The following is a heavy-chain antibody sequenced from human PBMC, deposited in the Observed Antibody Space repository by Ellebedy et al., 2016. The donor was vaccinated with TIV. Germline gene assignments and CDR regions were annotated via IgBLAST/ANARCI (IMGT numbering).Heavy chain of an antibody. CDR1: GFTFSTYA. J-gene: IGHJ3*02. CDR2: LTTGGVT. CDR3: ATARGDHGAFEI. V-gene: IGHV3-23*01. Sequence: PGGSLRLSCVVSGFTFSTYAMRWFRQAPGKGLEWVSALTTGGVTFYADSVKGRFTISRDNTKNSLYLQMNSLRAEDTAVYHCATARGDHGAFEIWGQGTMATVSS. D-gene: IGHD3-10*01.